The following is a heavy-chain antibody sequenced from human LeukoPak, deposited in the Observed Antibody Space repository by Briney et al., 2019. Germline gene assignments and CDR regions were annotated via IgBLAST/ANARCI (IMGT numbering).Heavy chain of an antibody. V-gene: IGHV1-2*02. J-gene: IGHJ5*02. CDR2: INPNSGGT. CDR3: ARDPYYDFWSGYYGNNWFDP. D-gene: IGHD3-3*01. Sequence: ASVKVSCKASGYTFTGYYMHWVRQAPGQGLEWMGWINPNSGGTNYAQKFQGRVTMTRDTSISTAYMELSRLRSDDTAVYYCARDPYYDFWSGYYGNNWFDPWGQGTLVTVSS. CDR1: GYTFTGYY.